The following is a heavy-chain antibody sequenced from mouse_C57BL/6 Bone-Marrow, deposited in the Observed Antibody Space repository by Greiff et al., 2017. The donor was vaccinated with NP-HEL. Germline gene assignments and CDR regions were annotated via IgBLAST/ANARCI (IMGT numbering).Heavy chain of an antibody. V-gene: IGHV1-15*01. Sequence: VQLQQSGAELVRPGASVTLSCKASGYTFTDYEMHWVKQTPVHGLEWIGAIDPETGGTAYNQKFKGKAILTADKSSSTAYMELRSLTSEDSAVYYCTKPYSNSFAYWGQGTLVTVSA. CDR1: GYTFTDYE. J-gene: IGHJ3*01. CDR2: IDPETGGT. CDR3: TKPYSNSFAY. D-gene: IGHD2-5*01.